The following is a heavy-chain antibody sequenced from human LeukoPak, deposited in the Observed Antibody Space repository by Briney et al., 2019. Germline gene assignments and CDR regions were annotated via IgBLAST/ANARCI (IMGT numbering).Heavy chain of an antibody. CDR1: GFTFSDYY. CDR3: ARGNIVVVPAAEGWFDP. J-gene: IGHJ5*02. Sequence: GGSLRLSCAASGFTFSDYYMSWIRQAPGKGLEWVSYISSSGSTIYYADSVKGRFTISRDNAKNSLYLQMNSLRAEDTAVYYCARGNIVVVPAAEGWFDPWGQGTLVTVSS. CDR2: ISSSGSTI. V-gene: IGHV3-11*04. D-gene: IGHD2-2*01.